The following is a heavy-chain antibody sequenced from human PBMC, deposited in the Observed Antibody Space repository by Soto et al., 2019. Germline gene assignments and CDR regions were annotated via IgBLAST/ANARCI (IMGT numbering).Heavy chain of an antibody. Sequence: ASETLSLTCAVSGGSMNNYFWSWIRQSAGKGLECIGRIYSSGSTYYNPSLKSRVTMSVDTSKNQFSLSLTSMTAAATAVYYCARGLSAFDPWGQGTLVTVS. V-gene: IGHV4-4*07. CDR3: ARGLSAFDP. D-gene: IGHD3-16*01. CDR1: GGSMNNYF. J-gene: IGHJ5*02. CDR2: IYSSGST.